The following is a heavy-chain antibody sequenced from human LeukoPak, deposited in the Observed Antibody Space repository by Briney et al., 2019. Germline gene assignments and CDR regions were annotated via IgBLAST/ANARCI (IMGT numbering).Heavy chain of an antibody. CDR2: INYSGST. D-gene: IGHD2-21*01. CDR1: GGSFSGYY. CDR3: ARAPVVRRLFDY. V-gene: IGHV4-34*01. Sequence: SETLSLTCAVYGGSFSGYYWSWIRQPPGKGLEWIGEINYSGSTNYNPSLKSRVTISVDTSKNQFSLKLSSVTAADTAVYYCARAPVVRRLFDYWGQGTLVTVSS. J-gene: IGHJ4*02.